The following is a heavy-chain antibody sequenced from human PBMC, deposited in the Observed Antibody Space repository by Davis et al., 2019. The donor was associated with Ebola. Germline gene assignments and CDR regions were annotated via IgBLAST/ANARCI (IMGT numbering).Heavy chain of an antibody. CDR1: GYTFTTYD. CDR3: ARRVGARSGFDY. Sequence: AASVKVSCKTSGYTFTTYDINWVRQATGQGLEWMGWMNPNSGNTGYAQQFQDRITMTRNISTGTAYMELNSLRSEDTAVYYCARRVGARSGFDYWGQGTLVTVSS. CDR2: MNPNSGNT. J-gene: IGHJ4*01. V-gene: IGHV1-8*01. D-gene: IGHD1-26*01.